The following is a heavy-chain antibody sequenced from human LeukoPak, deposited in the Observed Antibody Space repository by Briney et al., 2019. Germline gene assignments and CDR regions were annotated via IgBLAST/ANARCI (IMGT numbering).Heavy chain of an antibody. V-gene: IGHV4-39*02. J-gene: IGHJ6*02. CDR2: IYYSGST. CDR3: AREGFWSGSQYYYYGMDV. D-gene: IGHD3-3*01. Sequence: SETLSLTCTVSGGSISSSSYYWGWIRQPPGEGLEWIGSIYYSGSTYYNPSLKSRVTISVDTSKNQFSLKLSSVTAADTAVYYCAREGFWSGSQYYYYGMDVWGQGTTATVSS. CDR1: GGSISSSSYY.